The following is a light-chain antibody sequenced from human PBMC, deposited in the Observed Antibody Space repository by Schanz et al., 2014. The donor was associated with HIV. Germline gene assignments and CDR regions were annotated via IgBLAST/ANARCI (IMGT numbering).Light chain of an antibody. J-gene: IGKJ4*01. CDR2: DAS. V-gene: IGKV3-11*01. CDR1: QSVSSY. Sequence: EIVLTQSPGTLSLSPGERATLSCRASQSVSSYLAWYQQKPGQAPRLLIYDASNRATGIPARFSGSGSGTDFTRTISSLEPEDFAVYYCQQRLTFGGGTKVEIK. CDR3: QQRLT.